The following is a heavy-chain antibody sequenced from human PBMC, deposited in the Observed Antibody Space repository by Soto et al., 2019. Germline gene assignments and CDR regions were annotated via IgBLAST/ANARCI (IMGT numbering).Heavy chain of an antibody. CDR1: GFTFSSYG. CDR3: ARGAEYYDILTGYSYNWFDP. J-gene: IGHJ5*02. CDR2: IWYDGSNK. Sequence: GSLRLSCAASGFTFSSYGMHWVRQAPGKGLEWVAVIWYDGSNKYYADSVKGRFTISRDNSKNTLYLQMNSLRAEDTAVYYCARGAEYYDILTGYSYNWFDPWGQGTLVTVSS. D-gene: IGHD3-9*01. V-gene: IGHV3-33*08.